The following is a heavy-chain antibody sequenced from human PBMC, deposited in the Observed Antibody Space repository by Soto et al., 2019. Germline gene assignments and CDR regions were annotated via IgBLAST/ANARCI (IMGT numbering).Heavy chain of an antibody. Sequence: FQRLSCAASRFTFIIYGMSWVRQAPGKGLEWVSAISGSGGSTYYADSVKGRFTISRDNSKNTLYLQMNSLRAEDTAVYYCAKHSSLYYYTYFDYWGQG. CDR3: AKHSSLYYYTYFDY. D-gene: IGHD3-22*01. V-gene: IGHV3-23*01. CDR1: RFTFIIYG. J-gene: IGHJ4*02. CDR2: ISGSGGST.